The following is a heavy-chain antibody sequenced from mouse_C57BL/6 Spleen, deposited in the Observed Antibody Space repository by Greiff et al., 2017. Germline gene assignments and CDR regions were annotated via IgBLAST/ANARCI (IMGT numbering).Heavy chain of an antibody. CDR3: AGLGYYGSSDWYCDV. CDR1: GYSFTDYN. Sequence: VQLQQSGPELVKPGASVKISCKASGYSFTDYNMNWVKQSNGQSLEWIGVINPNYGTTSYNQKFKGKATLTVDQSSSTAYMQLNSLPSEDSAVYYCAGLGYYGSSDWYCDVWGTGTTVTVSS. D-gene: IGHD1-1*01. CDR2: INPNYGTT. V-gene: IGHV1-39*01. J-gene: IGHJ1*03.